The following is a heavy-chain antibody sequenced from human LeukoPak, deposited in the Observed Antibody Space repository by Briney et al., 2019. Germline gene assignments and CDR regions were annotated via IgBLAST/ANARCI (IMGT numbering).Heavy chain of an antibody. CDR1: GCTFTGYY. CDR2: INPNSGGT. J-gene: IGHJ3*02. CDR3: ARFRDCSGGSCYYDAFDI. Sequence: TSVKVSCKASGCTFTGYYMHWVRQAPGQGLEWMGWINPNSGGTNYAQKFQGRVTMTRDTSIGTAYMELGRLRSDDTAVYYCARFRDCSGGSCYYDAFDIWGQGTMVTVSS. D-gene: IGHD2-15*01. V-gene: IGHV1-2*02.